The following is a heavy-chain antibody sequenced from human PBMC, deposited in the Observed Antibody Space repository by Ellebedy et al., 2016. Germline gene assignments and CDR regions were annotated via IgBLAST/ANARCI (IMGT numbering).Heavy chain of an antibody. D-gene: IGHD4-11*01. CDR2: INPSGGST. CDR1: GYTFTSYG. CDR3: AVTRRVDFDY. J-gene: IGHJ4*02. Sequence: ASVKVSXKASGYTFTSYGISWVRQAPGQGLEWMGIINPSGGSTSYAQKFQGRVTMTRDTSTSTVYMELSSLRSEDTAVYYCAVTRRVDFDYWGQGTLVTVSS. V-gene: IGHV1-46*01.